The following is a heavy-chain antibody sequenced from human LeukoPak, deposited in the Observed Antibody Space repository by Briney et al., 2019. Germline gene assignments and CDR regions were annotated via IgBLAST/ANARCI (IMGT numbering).Heavy chain of an antibody. V-gene: IGHV4-34*01. J-gene: IGHJ4*02. CDR3: ARASRYYYDRSGSYTFYFDY. CDR1: GGSFSGYY. Sequence: PSETLSLTCAVYGGSFSGYYWSWIRQPPGKGLEWIGEINHSGSTNYNPSLKSRVTTSVDTSKNQFSLKLSSVTAADTAVYYCARASRYYYDRSGSYTFYFDYWGQGTLLTVSS. D-gene: IGHD3-22*01. CDR2: INHSGST.